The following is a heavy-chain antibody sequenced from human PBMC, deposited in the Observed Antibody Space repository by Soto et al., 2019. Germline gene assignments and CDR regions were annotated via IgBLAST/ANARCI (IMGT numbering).Heavy chain of an antibody. CDR3: ARDLSGPLDY. D-gene: IGHD3-16*02. CDR2: IWYDGSNK. CDR1: GFTFSNYG. J-gene: IGHJ4*02. Sequence: QVQLVESGGGVVQPGRSLRLSCAASGFTFSNYGMHWVRQAPGKGLEWVALIWYDGSNKYYADSVKGRFTISRDISKNTLYLQMNSRRAEDTAVYYCARDLSGPLDYWGQGPPVTVSS. V-gene: IGHV3-33*01.